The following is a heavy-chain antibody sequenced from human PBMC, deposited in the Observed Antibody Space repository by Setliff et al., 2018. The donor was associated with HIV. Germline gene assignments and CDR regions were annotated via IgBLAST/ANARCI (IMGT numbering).Heavy chain of an antibody. V-gene: IGHV4-59*08. D-gene: IGHD6-6*01. CDR3: ARLVGGDSSSSFFFDY. J-gene: IGHJ4*02. CDR2: IFYSGSS. CDR1: GASISTYY. Sequence: PSETLSLTCTVSGASISTYYWSWIRQPPGKGLEWIGYIFYSGSSNYNPSLKSRVTISVDTSKNQFSLKLSSVTAADTAVYYCARLVGGDSSSSFFFDYWGQGTLVTVSS.